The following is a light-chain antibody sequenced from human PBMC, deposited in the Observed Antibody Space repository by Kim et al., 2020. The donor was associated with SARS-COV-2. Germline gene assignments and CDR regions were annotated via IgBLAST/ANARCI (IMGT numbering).Light chain of an antibody. CDR2: DVS. CDR1: SSYVGGYNY. J-gene: IGLJ1*01. Sequence: GHSITISCTGTSSYVGGYNYVSWYQQHPGKAPKLMIYDVSNRPSGVSNRFSGSKSGNTASLTISGLQAEDEADYYCSSYTSSIPYVFGTGTKVTVL. V-gene: IGLV2-14*03. CDR3: SSYTSSIPYV.